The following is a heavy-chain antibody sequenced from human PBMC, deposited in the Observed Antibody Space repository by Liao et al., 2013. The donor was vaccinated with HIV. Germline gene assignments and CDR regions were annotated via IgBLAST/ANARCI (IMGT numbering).Heavy chain of an antibody. CDR3: ARADSSGLGPTNDAFDI. J-gene: IGHJ3*02. CDR2: IYTSGST. CDR1: GGSISSGNYY. V-gene: IGHV4-61*02. Sequence: QVQLQESGPGLVKPSQTLSLTCTVSGGSISSGNYYWSWIRQPAGKGLEWIGRIYTSGSTDYNPSLKSRVTISVDRSKNQFSLKLSSVTAADTAVYYCARADSSGLGPTNDAFDIWGQGTMVTVSS. D-gene: IGHD3-16*01.